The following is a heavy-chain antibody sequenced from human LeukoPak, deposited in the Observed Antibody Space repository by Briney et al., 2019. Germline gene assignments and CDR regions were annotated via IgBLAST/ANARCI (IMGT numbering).Heavy chain of an antibody. V-gene: IGHV4-59*01. Sequence: SETLSLTCTVSGDSISTYYWSWIRQPPGKGLEWIGYMYYSGSTIYNPSLKSRVTISLDTPKNQFSLRLNSVTAADTAVYYCARGVAGYGPYDYWGQGTLVTVSS. CDR1: GDSISTYY. CDR2: MYYSGST. D-gene: IGHD5-12*01. J-gene: IGHJ4*02. CDR3: ARGVAGYGPYDY.